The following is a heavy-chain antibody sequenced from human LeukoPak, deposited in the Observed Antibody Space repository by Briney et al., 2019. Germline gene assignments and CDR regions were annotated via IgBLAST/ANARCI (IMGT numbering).Heavy chain of an antibody. CDR1: GGSISSGDYY. Sequence: SQTLSLTCTVSGGSISSGDYYWSWIRQPPGKGLEWIGYIYYSGSTYYNPSLKSRVTISVDTSKNQFSLKLSSVTAADTAVYYCARVYYDILTGYYRNYYYYYMDVWGKGTTVTVPS. CDR2: IYYSGST. CDR3: ARVYYDILTGYYRNYYYYYMDV. D-gene: IGHD3-9*01. J-gene: IGHJ6*03. V-gene: IGHV4-30-4*08.